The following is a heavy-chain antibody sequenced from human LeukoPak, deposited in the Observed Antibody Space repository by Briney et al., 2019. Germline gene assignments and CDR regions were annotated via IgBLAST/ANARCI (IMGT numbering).Heavy chain of an antibody. CDR1: GYSITSGYY. D-gene: IGHD6-19*01. CDR3: VRVRSGWYLSYYYYYMDV. CDR2: IYHSGST. J-gene: IGHJ6*03. V-gene: IGHV4-38-2*02. Sequence: SETLSLTCSVSGYSITSGYYWGWIRQPPGKGLEWIGTIYHSGSTYYNPSLKSRVTISVDTSKNQFSLKLSSVTAADTAVYYGVRVRSGWYLSYYYYYMDVWGKGTTVTVSS.